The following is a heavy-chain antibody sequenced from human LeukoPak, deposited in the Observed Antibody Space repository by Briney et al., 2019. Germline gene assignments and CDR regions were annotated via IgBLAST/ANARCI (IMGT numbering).Heavy chain of an antibody. CDR3: ARSRWLQLLGGDY. Sequence: KRGESLKISCLGSGYNFSNYWIGWVRQMPGKGLEWMGIIYPGDSDTRYSPSFQGQVTISADKSISTAYLQWSSLKASDTAMYYCARSRWLQLLGGDYWGQGTLVTVSS. CDR1: GYNFSNYW. D-gene: IGHD5-24*01. V-gene: IGHV5-51*01. J-gene: IGHJ4*02. CDR2: IYPGDSDT.